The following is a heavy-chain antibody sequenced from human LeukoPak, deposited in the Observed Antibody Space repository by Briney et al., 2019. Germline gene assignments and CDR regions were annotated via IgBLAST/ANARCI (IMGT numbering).Heavy chain of an antibody. J-gene: IGHJ6*02. CDR1: GGSISSSSYY. V-gene: IGHV4-39*01. CDR2: IYYSGST. Sequence: SETLSLTCTVSGGSISSSSYYRGWIRQPPGKGLEWIGSIYYSGSTYYNPSLKSRVTISVDTSKNQFSLKLSSVTAADTAVYYCARRPRTYYYYGMDVWGQGTTVTVSS. CDR3: ARRPRTYYYYGMDV.